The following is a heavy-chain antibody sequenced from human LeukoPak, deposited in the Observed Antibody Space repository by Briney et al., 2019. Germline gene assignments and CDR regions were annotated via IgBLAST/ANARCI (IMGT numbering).Heavy chain of an antibody. V-gene: IGHV3-30*18. CDR3: AKGIYGDHYFDY. CDR2: VSFDGSNK. J-gene: IGHJ4*02. Sequence: GGSLRLSCAACGFTFSSYGMHWVRQDPGKGLEWVAVVSFDGSNKYYADSVKGRFTISRDNSKNTVSLQMNSLRAEDTAVYYCAKGIYGDHYFDYWGQGTLVTISS. D-gene: IGHD4-17*01. CDR1: GFTFSSYG.